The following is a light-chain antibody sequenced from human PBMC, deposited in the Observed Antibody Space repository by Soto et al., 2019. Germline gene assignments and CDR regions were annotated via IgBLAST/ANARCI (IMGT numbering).Light chain of an antibody. CDR3: LQDYSYPWT. CDR1: KGIGND. J-gene: IGKJ1*01. V-gene: IGKV1-6*01. CDR2: DAS. Sequence: AIQMTQSQPSLSESEGNRVTITCRASKGIGNDLGWHQQKPGKTLKPLIYDASNLQSGVPSRFSGSGSGTDFTLTISSLQPEDFATYYCLQDYSYPWTFGQGTKVEIK.